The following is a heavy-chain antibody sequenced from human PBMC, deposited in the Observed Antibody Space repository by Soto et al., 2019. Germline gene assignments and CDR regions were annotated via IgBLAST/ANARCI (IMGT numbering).Heavy chain of an antibody. V-gene: IGHV3-7*01. Sequence: GGSLRLSCAASGFTFSSHWMSWVPQAPGKGLEWVATIRQDGSDKYYMDSVKGRFTISRDNVRNSLYLQMHSLRVEDTAVYFCVSYCSGESCYPDYYYYYLDVWGKGTTVTVSS. CDR2: IRQDGSDK. D-gene: IGHD2-15*01. J-gene: IGHJ6*03. CDR3: VSYCSGESCYPDYYYYYLDV. CDR1: GFTFSSHW.